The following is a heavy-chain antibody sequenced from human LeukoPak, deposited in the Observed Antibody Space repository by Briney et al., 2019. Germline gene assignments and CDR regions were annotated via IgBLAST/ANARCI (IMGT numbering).Heavy chain of an antibody. CDR1: GYSFASYW. V-gene: IGHV5-51*01. J-gene: IGHJ4*02. Sequence: GESLQISCKGSGYSFASYWITWVRQMTGQGMAWMGVIYPGDSDITYSPSFQGRVTISADKSVSTAYLHWSSLKASDTAIYYCARHLSSISSCPNYWGQGTLVTVSS. D-gene: IGHD2-2*01. CDR2: IYPGDSDI. CDR3: ARHLSSISSCPNY.